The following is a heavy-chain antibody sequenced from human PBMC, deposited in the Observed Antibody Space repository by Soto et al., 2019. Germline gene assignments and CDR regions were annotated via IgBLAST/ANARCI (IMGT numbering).Heavy chain of an antibody. D-gene: IGHD2-15*01. V-gene: IGHV3-23*01. Sequence: GGSLRLSCAASGFTFSSYAMSWVRQAPGKGLEWVSAISGSGGSTYYADSVKGRFTISRDNSKNTLYLQMNSLRAEDTAVYYCAKDPGFFIGGSCYDYSYYMDVWGKGTTVTVSS. J-gene: IGHJ6*03. CDR1: GFTFSSYA. CDR3: AKDPGFFIGGSCYDYSYYMDV. CDR2: ISGSGGST.